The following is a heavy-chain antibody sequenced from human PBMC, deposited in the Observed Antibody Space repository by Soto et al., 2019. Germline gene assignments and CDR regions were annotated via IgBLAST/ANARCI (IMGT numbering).Heavy chain of an antibody. Sequence: ASVKVSCKASGFSFTGYYIHWLRQAPGQGLEWMGWINAHSGGTEYAQKFQGRVTMTRDTSISTAYVELSRLRSDDTAVYYCASLYRSSTSCFLFDPWGQGTLVTVSS. CDR1: GFSFTGYY. V-gene: IGHV1-2*02. J-gene: IGHJ5*02. CDR3: ASLYRSSTSCFLFDP. CDR2: INAHSGGT. D-gene: IGHD2-2*01.